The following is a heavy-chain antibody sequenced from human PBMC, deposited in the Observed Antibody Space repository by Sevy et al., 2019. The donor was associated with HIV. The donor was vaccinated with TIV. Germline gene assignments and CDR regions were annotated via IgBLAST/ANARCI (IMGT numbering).Heavy chain of an antibody. V-gene: IGHV3-30*18. CDR1: GFTFSSYD. CDR3: AKDSWEYDHDSSGYYHGEFDS. D-gene: IGHD3-22*01. Sequence: GGFLRLSCAASGFTFSSYDMHWVRQAPGKGLEWVAVVSNDGTYKYYADSVKGRFTISRDNSKNTLYLQMNTLRAEDTAVYFCAKDSWEYDHDSSGYYHGEFDSWGQGALVTVSS. CDR2: VSNDGTYK. J-gene: IGHJ4*02.